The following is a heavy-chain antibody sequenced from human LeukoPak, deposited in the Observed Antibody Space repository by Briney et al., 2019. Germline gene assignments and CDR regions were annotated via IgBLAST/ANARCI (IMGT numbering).Heavy chain of an antibody. CDR3: ARGGGVKYYYYYMDV. V-gene: IGHV4-59*01. CDR1: GGSISSYY. Sequence: SGTLSLTCTVSGGSISSYYWSWIRQLPGKGLEWIGYIYYSGSTNYNPSLKSRVTISVDTSKNQFSLKLSSVTAADTAVYYCARGGGVKYYYYYMDVWGKGTTVTVSS. CDR2: IYYSGST. D-gene: IGHD2-8*02. J-gene: IGHJ6*03.